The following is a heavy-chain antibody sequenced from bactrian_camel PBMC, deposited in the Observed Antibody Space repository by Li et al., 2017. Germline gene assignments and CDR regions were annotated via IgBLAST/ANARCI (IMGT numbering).Heavy chain of an antibody. V-gene: IGHV3S1*01. J-gene: IGHJ4*01. D-gene: IGHD5*01. CDR3: LSSLGSDEGY. Sequence: HVQLVESGGGLVQPGGSLRLSCAASGFTFTDYWMYWVRQAPGKGLEWISTIDVVGSTTRYADSLKGRFTISRDNAKNTVYLQLNSLQTEDTAMYYCLSSLGSDEGYWGQGTQVTVS. CDR2: IDVVGSTT. CDR1: GFTFTDYW.